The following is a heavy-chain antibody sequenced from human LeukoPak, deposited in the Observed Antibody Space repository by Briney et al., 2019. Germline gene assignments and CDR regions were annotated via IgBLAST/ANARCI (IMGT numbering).Heavy chain of an antibody. CDR3: ARGVGTTNLDY. J-gene: IGHJ4*02. CDR2: MYTSGST. D-gene: IGHD1-26*01. Sequence: SQTLSLTCTVSGDSLSSGNYYWSSIRQPAGTGLEWIGRMYTSGSTNYNPSLKSRVIVSVDTSKNQFSLQLNSVTAADTAVYYCARGVGTTNLDYWGQGTLVTVSS. V-gene: IGHV4-61*02. CDR1: GDSLSSGNYY.